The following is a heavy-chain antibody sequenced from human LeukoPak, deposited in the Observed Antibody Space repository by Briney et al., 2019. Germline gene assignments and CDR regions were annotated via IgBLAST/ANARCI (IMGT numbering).Heavy chain of an antibody. Sequence: SVKVSCKASGGTFSSYAISWVRQAPGQGLEWMGGIIPIFGTANYAQKFQGRVTITADESTSTAHMELSSLRSEGTAVYYCARGKICSSTSCYLSSHLTYGMDVWSQGTTVTVPS. D-gene: IGHD2-2*01. V-gene: IGHV1-69*01. CDR2: IIPIFGTA. CDR3: ARGKICSSTSCYLSSHLTYGMDV. J-gene: IGHJ6*02. CDR1: GGTFSSYA.